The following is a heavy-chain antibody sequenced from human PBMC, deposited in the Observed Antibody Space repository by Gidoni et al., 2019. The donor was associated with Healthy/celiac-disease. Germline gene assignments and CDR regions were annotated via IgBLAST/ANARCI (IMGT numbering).Heavy chain of an antibody. CDR2: ISAYNGNT. CDR1: GYTFTSYG. V-gene: IGHV1-18*01. Sequence: QVQLVPSGAEVKKPVASVKVSCKASGYTFTSYGISWVRQAPGQGLEWMGWISAYNGNTNDAQKLQGRVTMTTDTSTSTAYMELRSLRSDDTAVYYCARFDMVVVPAAEFDYWGQGTLVTVSS. J-gene: IGHJ4*02. CDR3: ARFDMVVVPAAEFDY. D-gene: IGHD2-2*01.